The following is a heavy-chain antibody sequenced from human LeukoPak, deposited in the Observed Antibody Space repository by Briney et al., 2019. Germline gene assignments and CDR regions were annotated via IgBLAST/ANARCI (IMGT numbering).Heavy chain of an antibody. CDR1: GDSISSYY. Sequence: PSETLSLTSSVSGDSISSYYWSWIRQPAGKGLEWIGRIYTSGSTNYNPSLKSRVTISVDTSKNQFSLKLSSVTAADTAVYYCARENIVVVPAAINWFDPWGQGTLVTVSS. CDR3: ARENIVVVPAAINWFDP. V-gene: IGHV4-4*07. D-gene: IGHD2-2*01. J-gene: IGHJ5*02. CDR2: IYTSGST.